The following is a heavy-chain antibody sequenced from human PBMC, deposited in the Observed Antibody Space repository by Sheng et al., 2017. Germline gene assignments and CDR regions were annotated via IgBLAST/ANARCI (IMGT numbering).Heavy chain of an antibody. CDR1: GFTFSSYA. CDR2: ISGSGGST. Sequence: EVQLVESGGGLVQPGGSLRLSCAASGFTFSSYAMSWVRQAPGKGLEWVSAISGSGGSTYYADSVKGRFTISRDNSKNTLYLQMNSLRAEDTAVYYCAKDRSFTMVRGVYFDYWGQGTLVTVSS. V-gene: IGHV3-23*04. CDR3: AKDRSFTMVRGVYFDY. J-gene: IGHJ4*02. D-gene: IGHD3-10*01.